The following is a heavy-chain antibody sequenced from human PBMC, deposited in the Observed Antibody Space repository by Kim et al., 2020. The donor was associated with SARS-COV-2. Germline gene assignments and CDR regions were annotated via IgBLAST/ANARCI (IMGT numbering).Heavy chain of an antibody. Sequence: GGSLRLSCAASGFTFSSYWMSWVRQAPGKGLEWVANIKQDGSEKYYVDSVKGRFTISRDNAKNSLYLQMNSLRAKDTAVYYCARDGSGRRPYNWFDPWGQGTLVTVSS. CDR3: ARDGSGRRPYNWFDP. CDR1: GFTFSSYW. CDR2: IKQDGSEK. J-gene: IGHJ5*02. V-gene: IGHV3-7*01. D-gene: IGHD6-19*01.